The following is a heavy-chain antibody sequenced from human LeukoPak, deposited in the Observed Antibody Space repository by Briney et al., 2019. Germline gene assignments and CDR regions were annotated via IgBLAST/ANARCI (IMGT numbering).Heavy chain of an antibody. Sequence: PSKTLSLTCTVSGGSISSSSYYWGWIRQPPGKGLEWIGSIYYSGSTYYNPSLKSRVTISVDTSKNQFSLKLSSVTAADTAVYYCAKGNGDYWGQGTLVTVSS. V-gene: IGHV4-39*01. CDR2: IYYSGST. CDR3: AKGNGDY. CDR1: GGSISSSSYY. J-gene: IGHJ4*02.